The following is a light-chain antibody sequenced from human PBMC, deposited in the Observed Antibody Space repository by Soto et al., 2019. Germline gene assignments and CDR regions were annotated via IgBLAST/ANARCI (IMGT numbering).Light chain of an antibody. J-gene: IGKJ1*01. V-gene: IGKV3-20*01. CDR3: LQYGSSPRT. CDR2: GAS. Sequence: EIVLTLSLVTVSLHPGERATLSCRASQSVSSSYLAWYQQKPGQAPRLLIYGASSRATGIPDRFSGSGSGTDFTLTISRLEPEDFAVYYCLQYGSSPRTFGQGSKV. CDR1: QSVSSSY.